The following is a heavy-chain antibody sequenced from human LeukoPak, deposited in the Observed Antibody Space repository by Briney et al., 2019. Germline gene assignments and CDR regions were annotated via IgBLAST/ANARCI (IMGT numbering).Heavy chain of an antibody. V-gene: IGHV1-2*06. J-gene: IGHJ4*02. CDR3: ARRVVLHQTYYFDY. D-gene: IGHD2-15*01. Sequence: GASVKVSCKASGYTFTGYYMHWLRQAPGQGLEGMGRINPNSGGTNYAQKFQGRVTMTRDTSISTAYMELSSVTAADTAVYYCARRVVLHQTYYFDYWGQGTLVAVSS. CDR1: GYTFTGYY. CDR2: INPNSGGT.